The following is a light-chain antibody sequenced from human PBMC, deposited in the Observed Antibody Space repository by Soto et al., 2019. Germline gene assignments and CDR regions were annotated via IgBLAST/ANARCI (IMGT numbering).Light chain of an antibody. J-gene: IGKJ5*01. CDR2: GAS. CDR3: QQYVSPPIT. Sequence: EIVLTQSPGTLSLSPGERATLSCSASQSVTSTYLGWYQQKPGQAPSLLIYGASSRATGITDRFSGSGSGTDFTLTISRLEPEDFAVYYCQQYVSPPITFGQGTRLEIK. V-gene: IGKV3-20*01. CDR1: QSVTSTY.